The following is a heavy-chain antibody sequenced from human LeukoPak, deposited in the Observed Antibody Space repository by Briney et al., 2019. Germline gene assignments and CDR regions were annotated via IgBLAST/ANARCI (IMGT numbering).Heavy chain of an antibody. CDR2: IKPDGSER. Sequence: GGSLRLSCAASEFTFSTYWMTWVRQAPGKGLEWVANIKPDGSERYYVDSVRGRLAISRDNAKNLVYLQMNSLRAEDTAVYYCAGERPSSSWYDFWGQGTLVTVSS. CDR3: AGERPSSSWYDF. J-gene: IGHJ5*01. V-gene: IGHV3-7*01. D-gene: IGHD6-13*01. CDR1: EFTFSTYW.